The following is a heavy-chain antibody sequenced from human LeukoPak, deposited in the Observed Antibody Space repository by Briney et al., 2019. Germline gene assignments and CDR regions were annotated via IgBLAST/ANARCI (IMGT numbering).Heavy chain of an antibody. D-gene: IGHD1-1*01. CDR2: MNPKSGNT. CDR3: ARGYSPSVRTTGNDY. V-gene: IGHV1-8*02. J-gene: IGHJ4*02. CDR1: GYTFTSYA. Sequence: ASVKVSCKASGYTFTSYAMNWVRQATGQGLEWMGWMNPKSGNTGHAQKFQGRVAMTRDTSINTAYLDLYSLRSEDTAVYYCARGYSPSVRTTGNDYWGQGTLVTVSS.